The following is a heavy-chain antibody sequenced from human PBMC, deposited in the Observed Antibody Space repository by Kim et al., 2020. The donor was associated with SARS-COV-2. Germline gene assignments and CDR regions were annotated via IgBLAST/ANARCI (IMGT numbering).Heavy chain of an antibody. CDR3: VKGPTRGYSYGYYFDY. Sequence: GGSLRLSCSASGFTFSSYAMHWVRQAPGKGLEYVSAISSNGGSTYYADSVKGRFTISRDNSKNTLYLQMSSLRAEDTAVYYCVKGPTRGYSYGYYFDYWGQGTLVTVSS. V-gene: IGHV3-64D*06. CDR2: ISSNGGST. D-gene: IGHD5-18*01. CDR1: GFTFSSYA. J-gene: IGHJ4*02.